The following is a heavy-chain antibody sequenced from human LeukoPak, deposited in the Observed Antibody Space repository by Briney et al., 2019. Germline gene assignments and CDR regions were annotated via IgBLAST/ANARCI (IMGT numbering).Heavy chain of an antibody. CDR2: IYYSGST. CDR1: GGSIGSYY. Sequence: PSETLSLTCTASGGSIGSYYWSWIRQPPGKGLEWIGYIYYSGSTNYNPSVKGRFTISGDTSKNQFSLKLSSVTAADTAVYYCARLEYYFWSGYDSSFDYWGQGTLVTVSS. J-gene: IGHJ4*02. D-gene: IGHD3-3*01. CDR3: ARLEYYFWSGYDSSFDY. V-gene: IGHV4-59*08.